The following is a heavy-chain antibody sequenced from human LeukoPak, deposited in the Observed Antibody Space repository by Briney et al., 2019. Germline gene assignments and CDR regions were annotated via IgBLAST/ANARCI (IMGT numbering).Heavy chain of an antibody. D-gene: IGHD7-27*01. CDR3: ARRPTGDPKFDY. Sequence: SETLSLTCTVSGGSISSYYWSWIRQPPGKGLEWIAYIYYSGTTNYNPSLKSRVTISLDTSKNQFSLKLSSVTAADTAVYYCARRPTGDPKFDYWGQGTLVTVSS. CDR2: IYYSGTT. CDR1: GGSISSYY. J-gene: IGHJ4*02. V-gene: IGHV4-59*01.